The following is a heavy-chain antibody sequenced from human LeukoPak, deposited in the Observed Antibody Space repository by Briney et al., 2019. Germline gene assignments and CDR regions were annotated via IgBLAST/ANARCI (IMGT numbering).Heavy chain of an antibody. J-gene: IGHJ4*02. Sequence: EASVKVSCTASGGTFSSYAISWVRQAPGQGLEWMGWMSPNSGNTGYAQKFQGRITMTKSTSISTAYMELSDLESEDTAVYYCARTPPDYGIDYWGQGTLVTVSS. CDR2: MSPNSGNT. CDR3: ARTPPDYGIDY. V-gene: IGHV1-8*02. CDR1: GGTFSSYA. D-gene: IGHD4-17*01.